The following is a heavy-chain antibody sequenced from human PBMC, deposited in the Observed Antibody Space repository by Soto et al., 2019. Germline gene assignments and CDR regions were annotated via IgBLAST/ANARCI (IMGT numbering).Heavy chain of an antibody. CDR3: AKHRGFVAGPFDS. V-gene: IGHV3-23*01. J-gene: IGHJ4*02. CDR1: GITFTNYA. Sequence: EVQLLESGGGLAQPGGSLRLSCAVSGITFTNYAMGWVRQAPGKGLEWVSGISGNVGSTTHYADSVKGRFTISRDNPKNILFMQMNSLRAEDTAVYYCAKHRGFVAGPFDSWGQGTLVIVSS. D-gene: IGHD6-19*01. CDR2: ISGNVGSTT.